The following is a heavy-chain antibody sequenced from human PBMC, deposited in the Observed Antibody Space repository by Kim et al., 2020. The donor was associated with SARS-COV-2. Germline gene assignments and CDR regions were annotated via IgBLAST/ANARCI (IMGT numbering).Heavy chain of an antibody. CDR2: VNNGGNA. CDR1: GFTFSRYA. J-gene: IGHJ4*02. Sequence: GGSLRLSCAASGFTFSRYAMSWVRQAPGKGPEWIAAVNNGGNAYYANFARGRFTVSRDNSRNTLDLQMNSLTAEDTALYFCAKDHQSSGWPTFDSWGQGT. V-gene: IGHV3-23*01. D-gene: IGHD6-19*01. CDR3: AKDHQSSGWPTFDS.